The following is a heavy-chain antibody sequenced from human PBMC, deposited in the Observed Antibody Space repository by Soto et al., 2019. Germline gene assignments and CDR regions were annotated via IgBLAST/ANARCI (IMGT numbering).Heavy chain of an antibody. D-gene: IGHD1-1*01. CDR2: LYDVDGS. Sequence: DVQLVESGGGLIQPGESLRLSCAAFGLTISGKKYVAWVRQAPGKGLEWVSALYDVDGSFYADSVKGRVTTSSDSSKTAVYLQMKGLRPDCTAVYYCATWHEREHAYDVWGQGTTVTVAS. CDR3: ATWHEREHAYDV. J-gene: IGHJ3*01. V-gene: IGHV3-53*01. CDR1: GLTISGKKY.